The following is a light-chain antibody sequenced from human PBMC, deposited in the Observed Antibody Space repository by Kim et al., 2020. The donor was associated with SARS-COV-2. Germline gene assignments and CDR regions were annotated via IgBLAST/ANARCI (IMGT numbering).Light chain of an antibody. J-gene: IGLJ2*01. CDR2: LNSDGSH. V-gene: IGLV4-69*01. CDR1: SGHSSYA. CDR3: QTWGTGNVV. Sequence: QLVLTQSPSASASLGASVKLTCTLSSGHSSYAIAWHQQQPEKGPRYLMKLNSDGSHSKGDGIPDRFSGSSSGAERYLTISSLQSEDKADYYCQTWGTGNVVFGGGTQLTVL.